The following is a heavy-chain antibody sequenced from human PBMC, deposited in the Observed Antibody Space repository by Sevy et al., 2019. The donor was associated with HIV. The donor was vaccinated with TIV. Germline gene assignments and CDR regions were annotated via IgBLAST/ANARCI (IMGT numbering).Heavy chain of an antibody. J-gene: IGHJ4*02. CDR3: ARDDGNYYFHY. Sequence: GGSLRLSCAASGFTFSKYWMGWVRQAPGKGLEWVDNIKQDAGQKYYVDTVKGRFTISRDNAKNSLYLQMNSVRAEDTAVYFCARDDGNYYFHYWGQGTLVTVSS. D-gene: IGHD1-7*01. CDR2: IKQDAGQK. V-gene: IGHV3-7*01. CDR1: GFTFSKYW.